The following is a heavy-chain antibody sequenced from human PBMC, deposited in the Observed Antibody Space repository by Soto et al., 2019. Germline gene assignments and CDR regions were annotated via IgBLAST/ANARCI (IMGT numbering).Heavy chain of an antibody. CDR2: ISAYNGNT. D-gene: IGHD2-2*02. Sequence: SAKLSFKASCYTFTSYGISWVRQAPGQGLEWMGWISAYNGNTNYAQKLQGRVTMTTDTSTSTAYMELRSLRSDDTAVYYCARGIVVVPAAIRPAFDIWGQGTMVTVSS. CDR3: ARGIVVVPAAIRPAFDI. CDR1: CYTFTSYG. J-gene: IGHJ3*02. V-gene: IGHV1-18*01.